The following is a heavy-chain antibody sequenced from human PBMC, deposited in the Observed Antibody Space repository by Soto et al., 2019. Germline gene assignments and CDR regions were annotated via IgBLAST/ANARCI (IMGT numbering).Heavy chain of an antibody. D-gene: IGHD2-2*02. CDR2: IIPIFGTA. CDR3: ARGRLGYCSSTSCYTGAYYYYGMDV. J-gene: IGHJ6*02. Sequence: SVKVSCKASGGTFSSYAISWVRQAPGQGLELMGGIIPIFGTANYAQKFQGRVTITADESTSTVYMELSSLRSEDTAVYYCARGRLGYCSSTSCYTGAYYYYGMDVWGQGTTVTVSS. CDR1: GGTFSSYA. V-gene: IGHV1-69*13.